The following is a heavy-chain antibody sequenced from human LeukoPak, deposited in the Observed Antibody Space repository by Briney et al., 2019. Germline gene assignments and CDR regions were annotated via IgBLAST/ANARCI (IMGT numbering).Heavy chain of an antibody. CDR1: GFTFVKHA. Sequence: TGGSLRLSCAASGFTFVKHALHWVRQSPGKGLGWVAVISYDGNDKQYAESVKGRVTISRDNSKNTVSLQMDTLGPEDTAVYYCARDREAAADYYFDYWGQGTLVTVSS. D-gene: IGHD6-13*01. J-gene: IGHJ4*02. V-gene: IGHV3-30*04. CDR3: ARDREAAADYYFDY. CDR2: ISYDGNDK.